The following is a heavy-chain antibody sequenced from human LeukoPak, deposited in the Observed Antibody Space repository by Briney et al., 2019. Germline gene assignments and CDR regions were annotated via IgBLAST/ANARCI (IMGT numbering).Heavy chain of an antibody. Sequence: GGSLRLSCAASGFTFSSYSMNWVRQAPGKGLEWVSYISSSSSTIYYADSVKGRFTISRDNAKNSLYLQMNSLRAEDTAVYYCARDLTGSEYYYDSSGYTAFGYWGQGTLVTVSS. CDR3: ARDLTGSEYYYDSSGYTAFGY. V-gene: IGHV3-48*04. J-gene: IGHJ4*02. CDR1: GFTFSSYS. D-gene: IGHD3-22*01. CDR2: ISSSSSTI.